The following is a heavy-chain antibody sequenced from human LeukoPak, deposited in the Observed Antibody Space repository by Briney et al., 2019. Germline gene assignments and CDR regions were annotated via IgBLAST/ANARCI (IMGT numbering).Heavy chain of an antibody. V-gene: IGHV3-30*02. CDR1: GFTFSSYG. Sequence: GGSLRLSCAASGFTFSSYGMHWVRQAPGKGLEWVAFIRYDGSNKYYADSVKGRFTISRDNSKNTLYLQMNSLRAEDTAVYYCAKDLVSFIVVVPAASIDYWGQGTLATVSS. CDR3: AKDLVSFIVVVPAASIDY. J-gene: IGHJ4*02. D-gene: IGHD2-2*01. CDR2: IRYDGSNK.